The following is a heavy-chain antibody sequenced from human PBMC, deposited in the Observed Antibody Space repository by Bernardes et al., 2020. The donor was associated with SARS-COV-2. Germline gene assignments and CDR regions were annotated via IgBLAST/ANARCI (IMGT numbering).Heavy chain of an antibody. CDR1: GGSISSYY. CDR2: IYYSGST. V-gene: IGHV4-59*01. J-gene: IGHJ6*02. D-gene: IGHD6-6*01. Sequence: SETLSLTCTVSGGSISSYYWSWIRQPPGKGLEWIGYIYYSGSTNYNPSLKSRVTISVDTSKNQFSLKLSSVTAADTAVYYCAQGGADYSSSPGGYYYYYGMDVWGQGTTVTVSS. CDR3: AQGGADYSSSPGGYYYYYGMDV.